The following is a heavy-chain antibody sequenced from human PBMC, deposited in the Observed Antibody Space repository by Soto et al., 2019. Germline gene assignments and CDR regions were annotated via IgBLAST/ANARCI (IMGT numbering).Heavy chain of an antibody. J-gene: IGHJ5*02. V-gene: IGHV1-69*01. CDR2: IIPIFGTA. CDR1: GGTFSSYA. CDR3: ARGDHGYCSSTSCYDAPGSDP. D-gene: IGHD2-2*03. Sequence: QVQLVQSGAEVKKPGSSVKVSCKASGGTFSSYAISWVRQAPGQGLEWMGGIIPIFGTANYAQKFQGRVTITADESTSTATMELSSLRSEDTAVYYFARGDHGYCSSTSCYDAPGSDPLGQGTLVTVSP.